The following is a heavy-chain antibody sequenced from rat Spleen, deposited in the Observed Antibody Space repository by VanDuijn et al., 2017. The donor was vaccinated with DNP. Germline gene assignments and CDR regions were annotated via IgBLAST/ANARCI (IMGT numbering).Heavy chain of an antibody. J-gene: IGHJ2*01. CDR2: VSSDGSST. D-gene: IGHD1-11*01. Sequence: EVQLVESGGGSAQPGRSLKLSCAASGFTFSDYNMAWVRQAPKKGLEWVAAVSSDGSSTYYRDSVKGRFTISRNNAKNTLYLQMDSLRSEDTATYYCVTRGKYGGYDYWGQGVIVTVSS. CDR1: GFTFSDYN. CDR3: VTRGKYGGYDY. V-gene: IGHV5-7*01.